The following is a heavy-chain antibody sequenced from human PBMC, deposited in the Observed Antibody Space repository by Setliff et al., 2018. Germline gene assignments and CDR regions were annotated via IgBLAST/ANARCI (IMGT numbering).Heavy chain of an antibody. V-gene: IGHV3-74*01. CDR1: GFTFSSHW. CDR3: ARAHRYFSDTSGYFYDQGRSAFDV. Sequence: GGSLRLSCAASGFTFSSHWMHWVRQVPGKGLAWVSQINPDATTTYYADPVKGRFTISRDTAKNSLYLQMNSLGAEDTALYYCARAHRYFSDTSGYFYDQGRSAFDVWGQGTMVTVSS. D-gene: IGHD3-22*01. J-gene: IGHJ3*01. CDR2: INPDATTT.